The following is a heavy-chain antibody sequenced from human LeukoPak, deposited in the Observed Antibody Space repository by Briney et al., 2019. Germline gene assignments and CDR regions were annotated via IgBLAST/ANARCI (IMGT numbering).Heavy chain of an antibody. CDR3: ARGDTAMVPDDAFDI. CDR2: INPNSGGT. D-gene: IGHD5-18*01. Sequence: ASVKVSCKASGYTFTGYYMHWVRQAPGQGLEWMGWINPNSGGTNYAQKFRGRVTMTRDTSISTAYMELSRLRSDDTAVYYCARGDTAMVPDDAFDIWGQGTMVTVSS. CDR1: GYTFTGYY. V-gene: IGHV1-2*02. J-gene: IGHJ3*02.